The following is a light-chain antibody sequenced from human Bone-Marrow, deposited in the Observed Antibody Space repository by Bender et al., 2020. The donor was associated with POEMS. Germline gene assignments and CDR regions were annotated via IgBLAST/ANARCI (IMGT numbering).Light chain of an antibody. V-gene: IGLV2-14*03. J-gene: IGLJ2*01. CDR1: NSDVGTYKY. CDR3: SSYTALTSLVV. Sequence: QSALTQPASVSGSPGQSITISCAESNSDVGTYKYFSWYQQHPGEAPQLVVYDVTKRPAGVSSRFSGSKSGNTASLTISGLQPEDEADYYCSSYTALTSLVVFGGGTKVAVL. CDR2: DVT.